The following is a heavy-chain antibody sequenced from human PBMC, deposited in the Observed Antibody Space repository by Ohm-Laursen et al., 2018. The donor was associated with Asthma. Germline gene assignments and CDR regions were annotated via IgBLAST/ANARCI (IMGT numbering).Heavy chain of an antibody. D-gene: IGHD6-13*01. J-gene: IGHJ6*02. Sequence: SLRLSCTAFGFPFSAYTMSWVRRAPGKGLEWVSVIYSGGSTYYADSVKGRFTISRDNSKNTLYLQMNSLRAEDTAVYYCASPAAAGSRYYYYGMDVWGQGTTVTVSS. V-gene: IGHV3-53*01. CDR2: IYSGGST. CDR1: GFPFSAYT. CDR3: ASPAAAGSRYYYYGMDV.